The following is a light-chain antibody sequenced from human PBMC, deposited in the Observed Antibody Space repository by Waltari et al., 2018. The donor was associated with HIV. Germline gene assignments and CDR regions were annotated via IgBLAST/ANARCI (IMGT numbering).Light chain of an antibody. CDR3: QSYDISLSGLGV. CDR1: SSNIGAGYD. J-gene: IGLJ3*02. Sequence: QSVLTQPPSVSGAPGQRVTISCTGSSSNIGAGYDVHWYQQLPGTAPKLLIYDNNNRPSGVPDRFSGAKAGTSASLASTGLQADDEADYYCQSYDISLSGLGVFGGGTKLTVL. V-gene: IGLV1-40*01. CDR2: DNN.